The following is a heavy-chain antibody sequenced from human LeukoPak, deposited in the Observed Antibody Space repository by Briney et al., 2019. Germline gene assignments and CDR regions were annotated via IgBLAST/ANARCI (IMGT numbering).Heavy chain of an antibody. V-gene: IGHV4-59*12. D-gene: IGHD3-22*01. Sequence: SETLSLTCTVSGGSISNYYWSWIRQSPGKGLEWIGYIYYSGSTKYNPSLNSRVTISVDTSKNQFSLRLNSVTAADTAVYYCARARSGSFDYWGQGTLVTVSS. J-gene: IGHJ4*02. CDR3: ARARSGSFDY. CDR2: IYYSGST. CDR1: GGSISNYY.